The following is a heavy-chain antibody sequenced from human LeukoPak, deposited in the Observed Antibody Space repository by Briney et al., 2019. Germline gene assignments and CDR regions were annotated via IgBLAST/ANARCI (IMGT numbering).Heavy chain of an antibody. CDR2: IKSKTDGGTT. CDR3: TTDRGDIVVVPAAIDY. V-gene: IGHV3-15*01. CDR1: GFTFSNAW. D-gene: IGHD2-2*02. Sequence: GGSLRLSCAASGFTFSNAWMSWVRQAPGKELEWVGRIKSKTDGGTTDYAAPVKGRFTISRDDSKNTLYLQMNSLKTEDTAVYYCTTDRGDIVVVPAAIDYWGQGTLVTVSS. J-gene: IGHJ4*02.